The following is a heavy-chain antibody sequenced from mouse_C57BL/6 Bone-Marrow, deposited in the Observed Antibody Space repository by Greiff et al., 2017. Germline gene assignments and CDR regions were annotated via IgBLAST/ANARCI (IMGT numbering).Heavy chain of an antibody. CDR2: IDPSDSYT. CDR3: ARVYYGYYYFDY. CDR1: GYTFTSYW. J-gene: IGHJ2*01. D-gene: IGHD2-2*01. Sequence: QVQLQQPGAELEKPGASVKLSCKASGYTFTSYWMQWVKQRPGQGLEWIGEIDPSDSYTNYNQKFKGKATLTVDTSSSTAYMQLSSLTSEDSAVYYCARVYYGYYYFDYWGQGTTLTVSS. V-gene: IGHV1-50*01.